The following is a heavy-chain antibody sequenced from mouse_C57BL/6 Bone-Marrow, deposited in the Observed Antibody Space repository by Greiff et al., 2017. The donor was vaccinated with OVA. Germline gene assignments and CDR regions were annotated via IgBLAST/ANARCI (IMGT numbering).Heavy chain of an antibody. V-gene: IGHV1-75*01. CDR3: ARGDDGYYVYYFDY. CDR1: GYTFTDYY. CDR2: IFPGSGST. D-gene: IGHD2-3*01. J-gene: IGHJ2*01. Sequence: VQVVESGPELVKPGALVKISCKASGYTFTDYYINWVKQRPGQGLEWIGWIFPGSGSTYYNEKFKGKATLTVDKSSSTAYMLLSSLTSEDSAVYFCARGDDGYYVYYFDYWGQGTTLTVSS.